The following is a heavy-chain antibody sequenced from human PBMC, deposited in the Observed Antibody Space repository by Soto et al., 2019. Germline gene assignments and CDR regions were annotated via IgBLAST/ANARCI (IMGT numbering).Heavy chain of an antibody. CDR2: INPGDGNT. Sequence: QVQLVQSGDEVREPGASVKVSCKASGYPFSNYGLHWVRQAPGQRLEWMGWINPGDGNTRYSQKFQGRVTITSDQSANTAYMELTSLKSEDTAVYYCARDKPQQIVGYNYYYGLDVWGQGTTVTVSS. J-gene: IGHJ6*02. D-gene: IGHD6-6*01. V-gene: IGHV1-3*01. CDR3: ARDKPQQIVGYNYYYGLDV. CDR1: GYPFSNYG.